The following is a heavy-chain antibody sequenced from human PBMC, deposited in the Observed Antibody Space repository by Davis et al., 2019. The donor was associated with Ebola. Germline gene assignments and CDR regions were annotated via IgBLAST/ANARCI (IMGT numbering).Heavy chain of an antibody. Sequence: GESLKISCAASGFTFSSYAMSWVRQAPGKGLEWVANIKQDGSEKYYVDSVKGRFTISRDNAKNSLYLQMNSLRAEDTALYYCAKDPLYSGWSLVFDYWGQGTLVTVSS. CDR2: IKQDGSEK. V-gene: IGHV3-7*03. CDR1: GFTFSSYA. J-gene: IGHJ4*02. D-gene: IGHD6-19*01. CDR3: AKDPLYSGWSLVFDY.